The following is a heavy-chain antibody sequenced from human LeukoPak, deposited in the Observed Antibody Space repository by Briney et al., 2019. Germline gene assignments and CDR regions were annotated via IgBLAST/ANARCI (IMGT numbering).Heavy chain of an antibody. D-gene: IGHD3-22*01. V-gene: IGHV3-30*18. J-gene: IGHJ4*02. CDR3: AKDRDYYDSSGSYFDY. CDR2: ISYDGSNK. CDR1: GFTFSSYG. Sequence: PGGTLRLSCAASGFTFSSYGMSWVRQAPGKGLEWVAVISYDGSNKYYADSVKGRFTISRDNSKNTLYLQMNSLRAEDTAVYYCAKDRDYYDSSGSYFDYWGQGTLVTVSS.